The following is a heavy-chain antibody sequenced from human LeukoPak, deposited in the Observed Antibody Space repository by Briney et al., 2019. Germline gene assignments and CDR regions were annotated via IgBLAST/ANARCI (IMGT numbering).Heavy chain of an antibody. CDR2: ISWNSGRI. D-gene: IGHD6-13*01. J-gene: IGHJ1*01. Sequence: GRSLRLSCAASGFTFDDYAIHWVRQAPGKGLEWVSGISWNSGRIAYADSVKGRFTISRDNAKNSLHLQMNSLRIEDTALYYCASGRYSSSWPYFQHWGQGTLVTVSS. CDR3: ASGRYSSSWPYFQH. V-gene: IGHV3-9*01. CDR1: GFTFDDYA.